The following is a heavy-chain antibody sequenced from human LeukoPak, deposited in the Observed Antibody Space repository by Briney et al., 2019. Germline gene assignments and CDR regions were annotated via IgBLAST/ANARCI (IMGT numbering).Heavy chain of an antibody. CDR1: GYTFTSYG. Sequence: ASVKVSCKASGYTFTSYGISWVRQAPGQGLEWMGWISAYNGNTNYAQKLQGRVTMTTDTSTSTAYMELRRLISDDTAVYYCARDGLLTIVVVPAALGSFDYWGQGTLVTVSS. J-gene: IGHJ4*02. D-gene: IGHD2-2*01. CDR3: ARDGLLTIVVVPAALGSFDY. V-gene: IGHV1-18*01. CDR2: ISAYNGNT.